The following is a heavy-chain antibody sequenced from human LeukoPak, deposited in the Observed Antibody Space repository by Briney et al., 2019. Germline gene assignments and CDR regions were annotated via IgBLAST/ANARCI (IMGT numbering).Heavy chain of an antibody. CDR1: GFTFSSYA. CDR2: ISGSGGST. CDR3: AKDGLVTVAGNSDY. J-gene: IGHJ4*02. D-gene: IGHD6-19*01. V-gene: IGHV3-23*01. Sequence: PGGSLRLSCAASGFTFSSYAMSWVRQAPGKGLEWVSAISGSGGSTYYADSVKGRFTISRDNSKNTLYLQMNSLRAEDTAVYYCAKDGLVTVAGNSDYWGQGTLVTVSS.